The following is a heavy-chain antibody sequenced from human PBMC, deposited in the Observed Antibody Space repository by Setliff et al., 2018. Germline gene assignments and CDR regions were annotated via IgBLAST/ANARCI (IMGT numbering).Heavy chain of an antibody. CDR3: ARMSGFLYMDV. Sequence: SETLSLTCAAYGGTFSDYYWTWIRQPPGKGLEWIGEINHRGSTNYNPSLKGRATLSIDASKRQFSLKLTSVTAADTAVYYCARMSGFLYMDVWGKGTTVTVSS. J-gene: IGHJ6*03. D-gene: IGHD3-3*01. V-gene: IGHV4-34*01. CDR1: GGTFSDYY. CDR2: INHRGST.